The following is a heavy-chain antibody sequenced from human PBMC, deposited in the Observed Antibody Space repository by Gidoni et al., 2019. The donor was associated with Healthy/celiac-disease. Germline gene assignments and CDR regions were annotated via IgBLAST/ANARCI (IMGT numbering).Heavy chain of an antibody. J-gene: IGHJ6*02. Sequence: QLQLQESGPGLVKPSETLSLTCTVSGGSISSSSYYWGWIRQPPGKGLEWIGSIYYSGSTYYNPSLKSRVTISVDTSKNQFSLKLSSVTAADTAVYYCARGNVEAVRWDIVVVPAAIHLDYGMDVWGQGTTVTVSS. CDR3: ARGNVEAVRWDIVVVPAAIHLDYGMDV. D-gene: IGHD2-2*02. V-gene: IGHV4-39*07. CDR2: IYYSGST. CDR1: GGSISSSSYY.